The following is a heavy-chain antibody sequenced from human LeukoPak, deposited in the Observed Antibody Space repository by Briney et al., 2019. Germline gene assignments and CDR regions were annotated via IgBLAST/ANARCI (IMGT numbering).Heavy chain of an antibody. Sequence: SETLSLTCSVSGGSITSYYWSWIRQPPGKGLEWIGFIYYSANANYNPSLKSRVTISVDTSKNHLSLKLNSVTAADTAVYYCASHSSLGGPLAHFDSWGQGRLVAVSS. V-gene: IGHV4-59*08. J-gene: IGHJ4*02. D-gene: IGHD2-2*01. CDR3: ASHSSLGGPLAHFDS. CDR1: GGSITSYY. CDR2: IYYSANA.